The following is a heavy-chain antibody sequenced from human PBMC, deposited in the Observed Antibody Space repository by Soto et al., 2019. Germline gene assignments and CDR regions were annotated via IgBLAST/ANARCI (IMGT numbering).Heavy chain of an antibody. Sequence: QVQLVQSGAEVKKPGSSVKVSCKASGGTFSNYPISWVRQAPGQGLEWMGGIIPIFGTVNYAQKFQGRVWIAADEATGRAYMELSSLRSEDTAVYCWAGGNHRWLQGWDFDLWGRGTLVTGSS. J-gene: IGHJ2*01. D-gene: IGHD5-12*01. CDR3: AGGNHRWLQGWDFDL. V-gene: IGHV1-69*12. CDR2: IIPIFGTV. CDR1: GGTFSNYP.